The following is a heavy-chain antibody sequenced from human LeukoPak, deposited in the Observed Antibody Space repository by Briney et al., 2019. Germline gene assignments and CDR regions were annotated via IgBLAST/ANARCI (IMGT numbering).Heavy chain of an antibody. Sequence: GGSLRLSCAASGFTFSRYWMSWVRQAPGKGLEWVANIKQDGSQKSYVDSVKGRFTISRDNANNLLYLQMNSLRADDTAVYYCARRAGAYSHPYDYWGQGTLVTVSS. D-gene: IGHD4/OR15-4a*01. V-gene: IGHV3-7*03. CDR3: ARRAGAYSHPYDY. J-gene: IGHJ4*02. CDR1: GFTFSRYW. CDR2: IKQDGSQK.